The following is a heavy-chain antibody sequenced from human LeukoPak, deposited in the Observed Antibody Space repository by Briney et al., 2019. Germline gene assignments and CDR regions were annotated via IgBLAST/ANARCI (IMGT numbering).Heavy chain of an antibody. V-gene: IGHV3-74*01. J-gene: IGHJ4*02. D-gene: IGHD4-17*01. CDR1: GFTFDKNW. CDR3: AREAADFGDYVFDY. Sequence: TGGSLRLSCATSGFTFDKNWMHCFRQPPGKGLVWVSRVSRDGAGTSYADSVKGRFTIFRDNVKSNLYLQMNCLRAEDTAVYYCAREAADFGDYVFDYWGQGTLVTVSS. CDR2: VSRDGAGT.